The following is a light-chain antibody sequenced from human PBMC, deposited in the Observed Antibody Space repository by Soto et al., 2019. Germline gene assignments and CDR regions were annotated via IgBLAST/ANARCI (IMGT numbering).Light chain of an antibody. CDR2: GAS. V-gene: IGKV3-20*01. Sequence: EIVLTQSPGTLSLSPGERATLSCRASQSVSSSYLAWYQHKPGQAPRLLLYGASSRATGIPDRFSGSGSGTDFTLIISRLEPEDFVVYYCQQYGSSPRAFGQGTKVEIK. J-gene: IGKJ1*01. CDR3: QQYGSSPRA. CDR1: QSVSSSY.